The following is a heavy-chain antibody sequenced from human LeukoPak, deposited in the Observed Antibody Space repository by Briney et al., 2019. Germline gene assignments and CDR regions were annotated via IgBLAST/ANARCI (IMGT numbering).Heavy chain of an antibody. CDR2: IYPGDSDT. D-gene: IGHD2-21*01. Sequence: GESLRISCKGSGYSFTSYWIGWVRQLPGKGLEWMGIIYPGDSDTRYSPSFQGQVTISADKSISTAYLQWSSLKASDTAMYYCARGAPLAYCGGDCISLGPFDIWGQGTMVTVSS. CDR3: ARGAPLAYCGGDCISLGPFDI. CDR1: GYSFTSYW. J-gene: IGHJ3*02. V-gene: IGHV5-51*01.